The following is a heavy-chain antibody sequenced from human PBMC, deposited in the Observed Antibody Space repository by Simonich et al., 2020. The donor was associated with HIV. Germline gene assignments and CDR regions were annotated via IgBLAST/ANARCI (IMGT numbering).Heavy chain of an antibody. V-gene: IGHV3-13*05. CDR1: GFTFSSSD. CDR2: IGTTVEQ. Sequence: EVHLVESGGGLVQPGGSLILSCAASGFTFSSSDMHWVRKATGKDLEWVSTIGTTVEQYDPGSVKGRFTISRENANNSLYLQMNSLRAGDTAMYYCARGGPAGYFDFWGQGTLVTVSS. J-gene: IGHJ4*02. CDR3: ARGGPAGYFDF.